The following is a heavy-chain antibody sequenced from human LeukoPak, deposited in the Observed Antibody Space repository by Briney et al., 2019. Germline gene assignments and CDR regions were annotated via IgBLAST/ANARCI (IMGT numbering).Heavy chain of an antibody. Sequence: GGSLRLSCAASGFTFSSYAMSWVRQAPGKGLEWVSAISGSGGSTYYAGSVKGRFTISRDNSKNTLYLQMNSLRAEDTAVYYCAKVLGYSYGFGYWGQGTLVTVSS. CDR3: AKVLGYSYGFGY. D-gene: IGHD5-18*01. CDR1: GFTFSSYA. J-gene: IGHJ4*02. CDR2: ISGSGGST. V-gene: IGHV3-23*01.